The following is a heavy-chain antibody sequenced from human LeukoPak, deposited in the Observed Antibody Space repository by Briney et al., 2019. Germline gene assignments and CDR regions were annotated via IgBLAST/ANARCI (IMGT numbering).Heavy chain of an antibody. V-gene: IGHV3-30*03. CDR3: AREKFDS. Sequence: GGSLRLSCAASGFTFSSYWMSWVRQAPGKGPERVAVVSYEGTIKYYSDSAKGRFTISRDNSNSLISLQMDNLTTEDTAVYYCAREKFDSWGQGTLVIVSP. CDR2: VSYEGTIK. CDR1: GFTFSSYW. J-gene: IGHJ5*01.